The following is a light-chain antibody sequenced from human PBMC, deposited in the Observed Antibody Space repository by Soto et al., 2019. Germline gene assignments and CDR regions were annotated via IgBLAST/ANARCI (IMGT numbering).Light chain of an antibody. CDR2: EVS. CDR1: SSDIGGYNY. J-gene: IGLJ1*01. V-gene: IGLV2-14*01. CDR3: TSCTSSSTIAVYV. Sequence: QSVLTQPASVSGSPGQSITISCTGTSSDIGGYNYVSWYQQHPGKAPKLMIYEVSNRPSGISNRFSGSKSGNTASLTISGLQAEDEADYYCTSCTSSSTIAVYVFGNGTKVTVL.